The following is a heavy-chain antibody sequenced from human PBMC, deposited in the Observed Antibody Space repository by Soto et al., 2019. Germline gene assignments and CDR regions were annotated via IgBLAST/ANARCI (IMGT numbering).Heavy chain of an antibody. CDR2: IYYSGST. CDR3: ARGTAESRWFDP. D-gene: IGHD6-19*01. V-gene: IGHV4-59*01. CDR1: GGSISSYY. Sequence: SETLSLTCTVSGGSISSYYWSWIRQPPGKGLEWIGYIYYSGSTNYNPSLKSRITISVDTSKNQFSLNLSSVTAADTAVYYCARGTAESRWFDPLGPGTLVAVSS. J-gene: IGHJ5*02.